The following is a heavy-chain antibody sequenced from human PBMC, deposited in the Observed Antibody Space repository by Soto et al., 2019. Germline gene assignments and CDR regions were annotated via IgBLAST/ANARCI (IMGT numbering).Heavy chain of an antibody. D-gene: IGHD1-1*01. CDR1: RYTFTSYD. CDR2: LNPNTGNS. Sequence: ASEKVSCKASRYTFTSYDYYWVRQATAQEHAWMRWLNPNTGNSGYAQKFQGRSTVTSDTSINTGHMELSSLISEDTAVYYCARRAETNGWNGFGADKYYFDFWGQGTLVTVS. CDR3: ARRAETNGWNGFGADKYYFDF. V-gene: IGHV1-8*01. J-gene: IGHJ4*02.